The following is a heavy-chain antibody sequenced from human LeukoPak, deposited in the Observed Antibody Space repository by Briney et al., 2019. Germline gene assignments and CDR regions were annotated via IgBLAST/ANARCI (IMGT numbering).Heavy chain of an antibody. CDR2: INHSGST. Sequence: SETLSLTCAVYGGSFSGYYWSWIRQPPGKGLEWIGEINHSGSTNYNPSLKSRVTIPVDTSKNQFSLKLSSVTAADTAVYYRARGRSGSRNFDYWGQGTLVTVSS. J-gene: IGHJ4*02. CDR1: GGSFSGYY. D-gene: IGHD1-26*01. CDR3: ARGRSGSRNFDY. V-gene: IGHV4-34*01.